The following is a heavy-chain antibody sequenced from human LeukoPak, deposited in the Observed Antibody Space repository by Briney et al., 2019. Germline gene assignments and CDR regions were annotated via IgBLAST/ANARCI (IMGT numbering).Heavy chain of an antibody. CDR1: GGSISSYY. CDR3: ARDSRSRGAPGNYFDY. J-gene: IGHJ4*02. D-gene: IGHD1-14*01. V-gene: IGHV4-59*01. CDR2: IYYSGST. Sequence: SETLSLTCTVSGGSISSYYWSWIRQPPGKGLEWIGYIYYSGSTNYNPSLKSRVTISVDTSKNQFSLKLSSVTAADTAVYYCARDSRSRGAPGNYFDYWGQGTLVTVSS.